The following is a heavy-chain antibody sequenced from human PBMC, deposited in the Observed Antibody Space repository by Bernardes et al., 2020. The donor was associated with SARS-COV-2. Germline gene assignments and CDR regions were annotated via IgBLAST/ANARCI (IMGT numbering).Heavy chain of an antibody. CDR1: GLTFGIFA. D-gene: IGHD3-22*01. Sequence: GGSLRLSCAASGLTFGIFAMTWVRQAPGKGLEWVATISGGGEATFYADSVKGRFTISRDNSKTTLYMQMNNLRDEDTAVYYCARSHRDSSRYAYFYDNWGQGTLVTVSS. CDR3: ARSHRDSSRYAYFYDN. V-gene: IGHV3-23*01. CDR2: ISGGGEAT. J-gene: IGHJ4*02.